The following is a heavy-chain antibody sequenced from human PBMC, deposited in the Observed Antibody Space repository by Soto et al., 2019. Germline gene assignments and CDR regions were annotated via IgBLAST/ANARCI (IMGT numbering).Heavy chain of an antibody. D-gene: IGHD6-6*01. V-gene: IGHV1-69*02. CDR3: ARGSRPLVEYSSSSGYYYYYMDV. CDR2: IIPILGIA. Sequence: SVKVSCKASGGTFSSYTISWVRKAPGQGLEWMGRIIPILGIANYAQKFQGRVTITADKSTSTAYMELSSLRSEDTAVYYCARGSRPLVEYSSSSGYYYYYMDVWGKGTAVTVSS. J-gene: IGHJ6*03. CDR1: GGTFSSYT.